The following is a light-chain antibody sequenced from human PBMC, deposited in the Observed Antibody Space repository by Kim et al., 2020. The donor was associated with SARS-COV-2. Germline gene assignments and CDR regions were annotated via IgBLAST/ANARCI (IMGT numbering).Light chain of an antibody. CDR1: QDISNY. J-gene: IGKJ1*01. Sequence: ASGEDRDTITCRASQDISNYLAWFQLKPGKAPKLLIYAASALQPGVPSRFSGSGSGTDFTLTVTSLQPEDVATYYCQECDSAPWTFGQGTKVEIK. CDR3: QECDSAPWT. V-gene: IGKV1-27*01. CDR2: AAS.